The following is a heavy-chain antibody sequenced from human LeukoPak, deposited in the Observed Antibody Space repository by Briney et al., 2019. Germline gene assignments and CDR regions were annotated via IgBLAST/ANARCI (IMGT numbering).Heavy chain of an antibody. CDR3: ARQGGYSTAWSADY. J-gene: IGHJ4*02. CDR2: IYYSGST. V-gene: IGHV4-59*08. D-gene: IGHD6-19*01. Sequence: SETLSLTCTVSGGSISSYYWSWIRQPPGKGLEWIGNIYYSGSTYYNPSLKSRVTISVDTSKNQFSLKLSSLTAADTAVYYCARQGGYSTAWSADYWGQGTLVTVSS. CDR1: GGSISSYY.